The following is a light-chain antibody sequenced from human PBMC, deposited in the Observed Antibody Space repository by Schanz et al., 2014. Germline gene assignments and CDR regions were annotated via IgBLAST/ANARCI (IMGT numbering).Light chain of an antibody. J-gene: IGLJ1*01. V-gene: IGLV1-40*01. CDR3: QSYDTSLSVPYV. CDR2: GNN. Sequence: QSVLTQPPSVSGAPGQRVTISCTGNTYNIGAGYDVHWYRQFPGAAPDLLIYGNNNRPSGVPDRFSGTSGSLAITGLQPDDEADYYCQSYDTSLSVPYVFGTGTKLTVL. CDR1: TYNIGAGYD.